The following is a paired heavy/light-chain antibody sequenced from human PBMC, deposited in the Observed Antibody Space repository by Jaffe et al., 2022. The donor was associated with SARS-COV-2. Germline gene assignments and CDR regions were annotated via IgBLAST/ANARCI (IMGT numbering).Heavy chain of an antibody. J-gene: IGHJ4*02. CDR3: ARDAERGGDFDY. V-gene: IGHV3-7*03. CDR1: GFTFSRHW. CDR2: IKRDGSET. Sequence: EVQLVESGGGLVQPGGSLRLSCAASGFTFSRHWMRWVRQAPGKGLECVANIKRDGSETYYADSVKGRFTVSRDNAKDSVYLQMNSLRAEDTAIYYCARDAERGGDFDYWGQGTLVTVSS. D-gene: IGHD3-10*01.
Light chain of an antibody. CDR3: QQYYSSPT. J-gene: IGKJ1*01. CDR2: WAS. Sequence: DIVMTQSPDSLAVSLGERATINCKSSQSVLQRSNNKNELAWYQQKAGQPPKLLIYWASTRESGVPDRFSGSGSGTDFTLTISSLQAEDVAVYHCQQYYSSPTFGQGTKVEIK. CDR1: QSVLQRSNNKNE. V-gene: IGKV4-1*01.